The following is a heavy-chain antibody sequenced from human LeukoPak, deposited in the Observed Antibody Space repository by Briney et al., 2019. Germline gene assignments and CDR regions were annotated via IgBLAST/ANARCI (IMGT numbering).Heavy chain of an antibody. J-gene: IGHJ4*02. V-gene: IGHV3-23*01. CDR3: AKDLDQQWLVRVLVY. Sequence: GGSLRLSCAASGFTFSSYAMSWVRQAPGKGLEWASAISGSGGSTYYADSVKGRFTISRDNSKNTLYLQMNSLRAEDTAVYYCAKDLDQQWLVRVLVYWGQGTLVTVSS. D-gene: IGHD6-19*01. CDR1: GFTFSSYA. CDR2: ISGSGGST.